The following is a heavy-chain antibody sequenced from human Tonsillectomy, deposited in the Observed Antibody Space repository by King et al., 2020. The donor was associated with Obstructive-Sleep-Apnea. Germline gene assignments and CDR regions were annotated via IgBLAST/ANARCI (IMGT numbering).Heavy chain of an antibody. CDR2: IDYIGST. CDR3: ARVTPDYDAFDI. D-gene: IGHD4-11*01. J-gene: IGHJ3*02. Sequence: QLQESGPGLMKPSETLSLTCSVSGGSISSFLWTWIRQPPGKGLEWIGYIDYIGSTNYNPSLKSRVTISLDTSKNQFSLKLTSVTAEDTARYYCARVTPDYDAFDIWGKGTVVTVSS. V-gene: IGHV4-59*01. CDR1: GGSISSFL.